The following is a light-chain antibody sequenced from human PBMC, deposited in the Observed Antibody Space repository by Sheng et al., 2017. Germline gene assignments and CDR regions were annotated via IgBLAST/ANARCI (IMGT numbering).Light chain of an antibody. V-gene: IGKV1-17*03. CDR2: AAS. CDR3: LQHNSYPRT. Sequence: DIRMTQSPSAMSASVGDRVTITCRASQGVNNYLAWFQQKPGKAPKRLIYAASSLQSGVPSRFSGSGSGTEFTLTISSLQPEDFAIYYCLQHNSYPRTFGQGTKVEIK. J-gene: IGKJ1*01. CDR1: QGVNNY.